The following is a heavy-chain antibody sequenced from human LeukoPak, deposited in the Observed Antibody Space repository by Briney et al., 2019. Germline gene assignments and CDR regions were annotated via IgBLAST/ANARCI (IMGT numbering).Heavy chain of an antibody. J-gene: IGHJ3*02. CDR2: MRSKANNYAT. Sequence: PGGSLRLSCAASGFTFSGSAMHWVRQASGKGLEWVGRMRSKANNYATAYGASVKGRFTISRDDSKNTAYLQMNSQKTEDTAVYYCTRSEALAAFDIWGQGTMVTVSS. CDR1: GFTFSGSA. V-gene: IGHV3-73*01. CDR3: TRSEALAAFDI.